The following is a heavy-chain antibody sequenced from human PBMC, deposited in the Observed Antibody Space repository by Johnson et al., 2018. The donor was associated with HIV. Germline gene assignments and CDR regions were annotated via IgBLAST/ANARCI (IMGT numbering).Heavy chain of an antibody. CDR2: INSDGSSI. CDR1: GFTFSNYW. V-gene: IGHV3-74*02. CDR3: ARLTTSSRQDSTMTVVGVAAFDL. J-gene: IGHJ3*01. Sequence: VQLVESGGGLVQPGGSLRLSCAASGFTFSNYWMTWVRQAPGKGLVWVSRINSDGSSITYADSVKGRFTISRDNAKNTLYLQMKSLRADDQAVYYCARLTTSSRQDSTMTVVGVAAFDLWGQGTMVTVSS. D-gene: IGHD3-22*01.